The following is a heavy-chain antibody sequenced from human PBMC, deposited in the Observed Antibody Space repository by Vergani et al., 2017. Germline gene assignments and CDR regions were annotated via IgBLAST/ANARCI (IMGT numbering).Heavy chain of an antibody. V-gene: IGHV4-61*02. Sequence: QVQLQESGPGLVKPSQTLSLTCTVSGGSLNRGYYYWSWIRQAAGKRLECIGRIYTSGSTNYNPSLKSRVTMSVDTSKNQFSLKLRFVTAADTAVYYCARGSTIFGYWGQGALVTVSS. J-gene: IGHJ4*02. CDR1: GGSLNRGYYY. CDR2: IYTSGST. D-gene: IGHD5/OR15-5a*01. CDR3: ARGSTIFGY.